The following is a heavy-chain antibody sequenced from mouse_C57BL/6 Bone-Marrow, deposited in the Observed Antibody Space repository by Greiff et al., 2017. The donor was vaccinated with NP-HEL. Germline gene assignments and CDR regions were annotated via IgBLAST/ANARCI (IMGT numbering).Heavy chain of an antibody. J-gene: IGHJ4*01. CDR1: GFSFNTYA. CDR3: VNYGNYAGAMDY. Sequence: DVKLVESGGGLVQPKGSLKLSCAASGFSFNTYAMNWVRQAPGKGLEWVARIRSKSNNYATYYADSVKDRFTISRDDSESMLYLQMNNLKTEDTAMYYCVNYGNYAGAMDYWGQGTSVTVSS. D-gene: IGHD2-1*01. V-gene: IGHV10-1*01. CDR2: IRSKSNNYAT.